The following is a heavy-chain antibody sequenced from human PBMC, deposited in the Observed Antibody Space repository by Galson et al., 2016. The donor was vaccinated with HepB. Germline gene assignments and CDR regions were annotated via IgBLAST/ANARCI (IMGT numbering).Heavy chain of an antibody. CDR3: ATRHSTDYSDY. D-gene: IGHD5-18*01. Sequence: SETLSLTCTVSGGPISSASYFWGWIRQPPGKGLEWIGTIHSSGTTYYNSSLKSRVTVSIDTPKNQFSLHLSSVTAADTAVYFCATRHSTDYSDYWGQGTRVTVSS. CDR2: IHSSGTT. J-gene: IGHJ4*02. V-gene: IGHV4-39*01. CDR1: GGPISSASYF.